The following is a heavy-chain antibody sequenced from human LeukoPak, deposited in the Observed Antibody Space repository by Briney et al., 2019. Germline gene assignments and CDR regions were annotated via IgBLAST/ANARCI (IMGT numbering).Heavy chain of an antibody. J-gene: IGHJ4*02. CDR2: IRQDGDET. Sequence: GGSLRLSCVASGFTFNSYWMSWVRQAPGKGLEWVANIRQDGDETWYVDSVKGRFTISRDNAKNSLHLQMNSLRADDTAVYYCARESPYSYGSFDVEEYWGQGILVTVSS. V-gene: IGHV3-7*01. CDR3: ARESPYSYGSFDVEEY. CDR1: GFTFNSYW. D-gene: IGHD5-18*01.